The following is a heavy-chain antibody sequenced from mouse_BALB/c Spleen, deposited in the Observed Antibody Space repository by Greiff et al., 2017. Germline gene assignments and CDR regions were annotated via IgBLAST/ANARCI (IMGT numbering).Heavy chain of an antibody. Sequence: VQLQQSGPGLVKPSQSLSLTCTVTGYSITSDYAWNWIRQFPGNKLEWMGYISYSGSTSYNPSLKSRISITRDTSKNQFFLQLNSVTTEDTATYYCARVNGNLYYYAMDYWGQGTSVTVSS. CDR2: ISYSGST. V-gene: IGHV3-2*02. CDR3: ARVNGNLYYYAMDY. J-gene: IGHJ4*01. CDR1: GYSITSDYA. D-gene: IGHD2-1*01.